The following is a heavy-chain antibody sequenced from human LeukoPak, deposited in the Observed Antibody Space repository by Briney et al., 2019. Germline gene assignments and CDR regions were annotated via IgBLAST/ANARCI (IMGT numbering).Heavy chain of an antibody. Sequence: SVKVSCKASGGTFSSYAISWVRQAPGQGLELMGRIIPIFGTANYAQKFQGRVAITTDESTSTAYMELSSLRSEDTAVYYCARGTLGYCSGGSCYSDWFDPWGQGTLVTVSS. CDR3: ARGTLGYCSGGSCYSDWFDP. CDR2: IIPIFGTA. J-gene: IGHJ5*02. D-gene: IGHD2-15*01. CDR1: GGTFSSYA. V-gene: IGHV1-69*05.